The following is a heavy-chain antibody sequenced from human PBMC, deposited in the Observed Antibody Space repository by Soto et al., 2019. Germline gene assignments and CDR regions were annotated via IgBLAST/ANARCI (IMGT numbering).Heavy chain of an antibody. CDR2: IWYDGSNI. J-gene: IGHJ4*02. D-gene: IGHD6-19*01. Sequence: LRLSCAASGFTFSRYGMHWVRQAPGRGLEWVAVIWYDGSNIYYADSVKGRFTISRDNSKDTLDLQMNSLRAEDTAVYYCARDREQWLVGYYFDYWGQGTPVTVSS. CDR3: ARDREQWLVGYYFDY. V-gene: IGHV3-33*01. CDR1: GFTFSRYG.